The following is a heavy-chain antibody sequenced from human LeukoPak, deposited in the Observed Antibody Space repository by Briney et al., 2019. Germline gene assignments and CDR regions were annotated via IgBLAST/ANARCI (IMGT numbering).Heavy chain of an antibody. J-gene: IGHJ4*02. CDR3: ARGDYGDNRGFDY. Sequence: GGSLRLSCAASGFTFSSYAMHWVRQAPGKGLEWVAVISYDGSNKYYADSVKGRFTISRDNSKNTLYLQMNSLRAEDTAVYYCARGDYGDNRGFDYWGQGTLVTVSS. CDR2: ISYDGSNK. V-gene: IGHV3-30-3*01. CDR1: GFTFSSYA. D-gene: IGHD4-17*01.